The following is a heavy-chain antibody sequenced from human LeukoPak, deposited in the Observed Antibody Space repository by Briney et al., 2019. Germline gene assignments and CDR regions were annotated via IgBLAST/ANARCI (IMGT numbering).Heavy chain of an antibody. D-gene: IGHD3-3*01. CDR1: GFTFSNAW. V-gene: IGHV3-15*01. CDR3: TTVPRLGEIHYDLGGYYYYMDV. CDR2: IKSKTDGGTT. Sequence: SGGSLRLSCAASGFTFSNAWMSWVRQAPGKGLEWVGRIKSKTDGGTTDYAAPVKGRFAISRDDSKNTLYLQMNSLKTEDTAVYYCTTVPRLGEIHYDLGGYYYYMDVWGKGTTVTVSS. J-gene: IGHJ6*03.